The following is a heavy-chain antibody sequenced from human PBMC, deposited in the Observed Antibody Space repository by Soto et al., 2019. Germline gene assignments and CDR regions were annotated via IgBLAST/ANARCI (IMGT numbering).Heavy chain of an antibody. CDR3: ARDEESWFELSEGNGFDP. V-gene: IGHV3-11*01. D-gene: IGHD3-10*01. CDR1: GFTFSDYY. CDR2: ISSSGSTI. J-gene: IGHJ5*02. Sequence: GGSLRLSCAASGFTFSDYYMSWIRQAPGKGLEWVSYISSSGSTIYYADSVKGRFTISRDNAKNSLYLQMNSLRAEDTAVYYCARDEESWFELSEGNGFDPWGQGTLVTVSS.